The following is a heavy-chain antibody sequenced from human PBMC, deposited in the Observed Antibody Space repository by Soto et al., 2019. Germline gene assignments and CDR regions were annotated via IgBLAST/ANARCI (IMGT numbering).Heavy chain of an antibody. V-gene: IGHV4-31*03. CDR2: IYYSGST. CDR3: ARVDSSSHHYY. Sequence: SETLSLTCTVSGGSISSGGYYWRWIRQHPGKGLEWIGYIYYSGSTYYNPSLKSRVTISVDTSKNQFSLKLSSVTAADTAVYYCARVDSSSHHYYWGQGTLVTVSS. J-gene: IGHJ4*02. D-gene: IGHD6-13*01. CDR1: GGSISSGGYY.